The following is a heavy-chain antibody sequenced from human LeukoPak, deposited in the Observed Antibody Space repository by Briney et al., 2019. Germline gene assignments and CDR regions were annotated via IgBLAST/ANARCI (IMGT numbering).Heavy chain of an antibody. V-gene: IGHV3-43D*04. D-gene: IGHD3-10*01. CDR1: GFTFGDYA. CDR3: AKERRGYYMDV. Sequence: GGSLRLSCAASGFTFGDYAMQWVRQAPGKGLEWVSLINWDATRTYYADSVKGRFTISRYNSKNSLSLRMNSLRPEDTALYYCAKERRGYYMDVWGKGTTVTVSS. J-gene: IGHJ6*03. CDR2: INWDATRT.